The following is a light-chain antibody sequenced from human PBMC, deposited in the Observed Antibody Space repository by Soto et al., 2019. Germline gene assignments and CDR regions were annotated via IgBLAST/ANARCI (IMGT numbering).Light chain of an antibody. CDR3: CSYAGSSTPWV. CDR2: EGS. CDR1: SSDVGSYNL. J-gene: IGLJ3*02. V-gene: IGLV2-23*01. Sequence: QSALTQPASVSGSPGQSITISCTGTSSDVGSYNLVSWYQQHPGKAPKLMIYEGSKRPSGVSNRFSGSKSGNTASLTISGLQAEDDADYYCCSYAGSSTPWVFGGGTKVTVL.